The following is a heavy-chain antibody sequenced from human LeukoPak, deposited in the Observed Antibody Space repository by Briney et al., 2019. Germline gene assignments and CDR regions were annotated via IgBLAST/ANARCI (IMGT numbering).Heavy chain of an antibody. D-gene: IGHD3-10*01. V-gene: IGHV5-51*01. CDR3: ARYGTRGSYYYYYGMDV. J-gene: IGHJ6*02. CDR2: IYPGDSDT. Sequence: GESLKISCKGSGYSFTSYWIGWVRQMPGKGLEWMGIIYPGDSDTRYSPSFQGQVTISADKSISTAYLQWSSLKASDTAMYYCARYGTRGSYYYYYGMDVWGQGTMVTVSS. CDR1: GYSFTSYW.